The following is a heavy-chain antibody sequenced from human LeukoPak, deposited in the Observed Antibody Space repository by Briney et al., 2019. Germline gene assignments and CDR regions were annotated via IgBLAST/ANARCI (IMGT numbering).Heavy chain of an antibody. J-gene: IGHJ4*02. D-gene: IGHD6-13*01. Sequence: GGSLRLSCAASGFTFSSYGMHWVRQAPGKGLEWVAVISYDGSNKYYADSVKGRFTISRDNSKNTLYLQMNSLRAEDTAVYYCAKDYVVLAAAGTPLGYWGQGTLVTVSS. CDR3: AKDYVVLAAAGTPLGY. CDR2: ISYDGSNK. V-gene: IGHV3-30*18. CDR1: GFTFSSYG.